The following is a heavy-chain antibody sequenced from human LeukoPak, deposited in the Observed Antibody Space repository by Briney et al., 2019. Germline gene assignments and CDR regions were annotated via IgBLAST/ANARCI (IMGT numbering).Heavy chain of an antibody. CDR3: AKDIGDSIGYNYFDS. CDR2: ISWHGSTT. CDR1: GFTFSDYS. V-gene: IGHV3-43*01. D-gene: IGHD3-22*01. Sequence: GGSLRLSCAASGFTFSDYSMNWVRQAPGKGLEWVSVISWHGSTTKYADSVRGRFTISRDNRKNSLSLQMNSLRPEDTALYYCAKDIGDSIGYNYFDSWGQGTLVTVSS. J-gene: IGHJ4*02.